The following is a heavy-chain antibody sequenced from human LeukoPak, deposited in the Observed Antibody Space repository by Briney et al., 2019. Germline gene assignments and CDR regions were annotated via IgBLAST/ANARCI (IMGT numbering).Heavy chain of an antibody. J-gene: IGHJ4*02. CDR3: ARSSLRYCSSTSCYHGTGFDY. D-gene: IGHD2-2*01. CDR2: ISYDGSNK. V-gene: IGHV3-30*01. Sequence: GGSLRLSCAASGFTFSSYAMHWVRQAPGKGLEWVAVISYDGSNKYHADSVKGRFTISRDNSKNTLYLQMNSLRAEDTAVYYCARSSLRYCSSTSCYHGTGFDYWGQGTLVTVSS. CDR1: GFTFSSYA.